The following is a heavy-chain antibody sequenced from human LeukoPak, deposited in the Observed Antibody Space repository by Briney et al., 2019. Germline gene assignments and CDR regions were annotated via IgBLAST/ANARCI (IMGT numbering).Heavy chain of an antibody. CDR2: LSYDGTDW. Sequence: GGSLRLSCAASGFTFTTDPMHWVRETPGKGLEWRGVLSYDGTDWYYADSVRGRFTISRDNSKKTLYLQMNSLTREDTAVYYCARGTPAVAGIDYWGLGTLVTVSS. J-gene: IGHJ4*02. D-gene: IGHD6-19*01. V-gene: IGHV3-30*04. CDR1: GFTFTTDP. CDR3: ARGTPAVAGIDY.